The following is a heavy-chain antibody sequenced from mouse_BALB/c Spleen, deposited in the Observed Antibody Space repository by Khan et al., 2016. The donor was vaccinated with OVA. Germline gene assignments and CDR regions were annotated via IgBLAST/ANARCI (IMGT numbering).Heavy chain of an antibody. V-gene: IGHV2-3*01. CDR3: AKDREYYAVYY. CDR1: GFSLTSYG. CDR2: IWGDGNT. Sequence: QVQLKESGPGLVAPSQSLSIKCTVSGFSLTSYGVSWVRQPPGKGLEWLGVIWGDGNTNVHSALRPRLSISEDNSKSQVFLKLNSLQTDDTAEYCRAKDREYYAVYYWGQGPSVTVSS. J-gene: IGHJ4*01.